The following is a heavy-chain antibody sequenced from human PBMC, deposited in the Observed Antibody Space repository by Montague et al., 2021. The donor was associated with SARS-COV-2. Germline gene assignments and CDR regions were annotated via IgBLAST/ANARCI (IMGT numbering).Heavy chain of an antibody. V-gene: IGHV3-30*04. D-gene: IGHD1-26*01. Sequence: SLRLSCAASGFPFSSYAMHWVRQAPGKGLEWVAVISYDGSNKYYADSVKGRFTISRDNSKNTLYLQMNSLRAEDTAEYYCAGDLGGYFDLWGRGTLVTVSS. CDR1: GFPFSSYA. J-gene: IGHJ2*01. CDR3: AGDLGGYFDL. CDR2: ISYDGSNK.